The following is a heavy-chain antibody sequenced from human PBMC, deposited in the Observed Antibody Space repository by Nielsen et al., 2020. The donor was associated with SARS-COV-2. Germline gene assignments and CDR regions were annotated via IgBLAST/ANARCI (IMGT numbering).Heavy chain of an antibody. V-gene: IGHV1-46*01. CDR3: AREVKGLYGMDV. CDR1: GGTFSSYA. J-gene: IGHJ6*02. Sequence: ASVKVSCKASGGTFSSYAISWVRQAPGQGLEWMGIINPSGGSTSYAQKFQGRVTMTRDTSTSTVYMELSSLRSEDTAVYYCAREVKGLYGMDVWGQGTTVTVSS. CDR2: INPSGGST.